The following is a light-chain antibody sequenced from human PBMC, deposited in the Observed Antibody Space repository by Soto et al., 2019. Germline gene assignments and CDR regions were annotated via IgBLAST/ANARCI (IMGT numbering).Light chain of an antibody. J-gene: IGLJ3*02. V-gene: IGLV2-14*01. CDR1: SSDIGYNNY. Sequence: QSALTQPASVSGSPGQWITISCTGTSSDIGYNNYVSWYKQDPGKAPKLIIYEVSNRPSGVSNRFSGSKSGNTASLTISGVQAEDESDYYCSSYTRSSTIVVFGGGTTLTVL. CDR3: SSYTRSSTIVV. CDR2: EVS.